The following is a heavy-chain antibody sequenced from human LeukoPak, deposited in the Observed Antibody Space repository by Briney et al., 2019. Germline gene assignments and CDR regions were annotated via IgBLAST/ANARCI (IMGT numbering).Heavy chain of an antibody. CDR2: IYTSGST. V-gene: IGHV4-4*07. CDR3: ASSYSSSPSPSFDY. CDR1: GGSISSYY. D-gene: IGHD6-6*01. Sequence: SETLSLTCTVSGGSISSYYWSWIRQPAGKGLEWIGRIYTSGSTNHNPSLKSRVTMSVDTSKNQFSLKLNSVTAADTAVYYCASSYSSSPSPSFDYWGQGTLVTVSS. J-gene: IGHJ4*02.